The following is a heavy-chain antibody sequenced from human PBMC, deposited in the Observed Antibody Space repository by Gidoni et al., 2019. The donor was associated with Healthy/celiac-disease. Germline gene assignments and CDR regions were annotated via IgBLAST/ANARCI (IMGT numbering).Heavy chain of an antibody. J-gene: IGHJ4*02. CDR3: ARDYYDILTGYRSRGGGLNYFDY. V-gene: IGHV4-38-2*02. Sequence: QVQLQESGPGLVKPSETLSLTCPVSGYSISSGYYWGWIRQPPGKGLEWIGSIYHSGSTYYNPSLKSRVTISVDTSKNQFSLKLSSVTAADTAVYYCARDYYDILTGYRSRGGGLNYFDYWGQGTLVTVSS. D-gene: IGHD3-9*01. CDR1: GYSISSGYY. CDR2: IYHSGST.